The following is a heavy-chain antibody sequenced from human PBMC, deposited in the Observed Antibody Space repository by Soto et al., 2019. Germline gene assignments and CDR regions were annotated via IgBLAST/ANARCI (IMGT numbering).Heavy chain of an antibody. J-gene: IGHJ5*01. V-gene: IGHV6-1*01. Sequence: QVPLQQSGPGLVKPSQTLSLTCAISGDSVSTYSATWDWISQSPSRVLEWLGRTYYRSKWAYDYAASVKGRINHTPDTTNTQGALHQVFVTSDDADVYYCARLRCNSWLDSWGQGTLVTVSS. CDR3: ARLRCNSWLDS. CDR1: GDSVSTYSAT. CDR2: TYYRSKWAY.